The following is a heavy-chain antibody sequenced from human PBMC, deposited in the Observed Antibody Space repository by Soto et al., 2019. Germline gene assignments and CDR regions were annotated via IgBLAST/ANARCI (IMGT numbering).Heavy chain of an antibody. J-gene: IGHJ1*01. CDR3: AIQREYDSRGYSYFQH. CDR1: GGTFSSYA. Sequence: GASVKVSCKASGGTFSSYAISWVRQAPGQGLEWMGGIIPIFGTANYAQKFQGRVTITADESTSTAYMELSSLRSEDTAVYYCAIQREYDSRGYSYFQHWGQGTLVTSP. V-gene: IGHV1-69*13. D-gene: IGHD3-22*01. CDR2: IIPIFGTA.